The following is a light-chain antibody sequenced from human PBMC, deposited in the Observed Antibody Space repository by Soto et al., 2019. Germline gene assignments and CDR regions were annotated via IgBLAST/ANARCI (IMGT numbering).Light chain of an antibody. CDR3: ENYKSYPDS. J-gene: IGKJ1*01. V-gene: IGKV3D-15*01. Sequence: IVMTQSPATLSVSPGDSATLSCRASQSISTYLAWYQQKPGQAPRLLIYDASNRAPGIPARFSGSGSGTEFTRSISTLQPDDFATHSFENYKSYPDSFAQGTK. CDR1: QSISTY. CDR2: DAS.